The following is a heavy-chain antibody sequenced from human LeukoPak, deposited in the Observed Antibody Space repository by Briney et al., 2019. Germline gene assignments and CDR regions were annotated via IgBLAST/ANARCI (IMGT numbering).Heavy chain of an antibody. CDR3: ARERIAAASRRWFDP. D-gene: IGHD6-13*01. Sequence: SETLSLTCAVSGGSISSYYWSWIRQPPGKGLEWIGYIYYSGSTNYNPSLKSRVTISVDTSKNQFSLKLSSVTAADTAVYYCARERIAAASRRWFDPRGQGTLVTVSS. CDR2: IYYSGST. V-gene: IGHV4-59*01. J-gene: IGHJ5*02. CDR1: GGSISSYY.